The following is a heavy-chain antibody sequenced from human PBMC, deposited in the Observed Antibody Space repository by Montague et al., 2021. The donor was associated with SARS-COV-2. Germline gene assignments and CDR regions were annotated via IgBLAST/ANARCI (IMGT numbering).Heavy chain of an antibody. V-gene: IGHV4-59*08. J-gene: IGHJ5*02. CDR3: ARLEAGDCSGGSCYSSWFDP. Sequence: SETLSLTCTVSGGSISRYYWSWIRQPPGKGLEWIGYIYYSGSTNYNPSLKSRVTISVDTSKNQFSLKLSSVTAADTAVYYCARLEAGDCSGGSCYSSWFDPWGQGTLVTVSS. CDR2: IYYSGST. D-gene: IGHD2-15*01. CDR1: GGSISRYY.